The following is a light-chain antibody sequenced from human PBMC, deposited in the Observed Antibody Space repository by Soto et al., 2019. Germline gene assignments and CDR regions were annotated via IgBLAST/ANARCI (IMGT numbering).Light chain of an antibody. CDR1: QSVSSW. V-gene: IGKV1-5*03. Sequence: DIQMTQSPSTLSASVGDRVTITCRASQSVSSWLAWYQQKPGKAPKLLIYKASSLESGVPSRFSGSGSETEFTLTISSLQPDDFATYYCQKYNTYPGTFGQGTKVEIK. CDR2: KAS. CDR3: QKYNTYPGT. J-gene: IGKJ1*01.